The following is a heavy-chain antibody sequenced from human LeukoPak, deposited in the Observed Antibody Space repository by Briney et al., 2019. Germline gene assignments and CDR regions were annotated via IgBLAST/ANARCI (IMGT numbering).Heavy chain of an antibody. CDR1: GFIFSTYG. V-gene: IGHV3-23*01. Sequence: GGSLRLSCEAPGFIFSTYGMSWVRQAPGKGFEWASSITGIGLHTYYADSVKGRFTISRDNSKNTVYLQMNRLQAEDTAVYYCAKAMRGPLTWGQGTLVTVSS. J-gene: IGHJ5*02. CDR2: ITGIGLHT. D-gene: IGHD3-10*01. CDR3: AKAMRGPLT.